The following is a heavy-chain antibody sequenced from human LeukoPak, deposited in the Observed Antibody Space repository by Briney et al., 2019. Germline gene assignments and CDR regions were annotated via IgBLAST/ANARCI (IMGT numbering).Heavy chain of an antibody. CDR3: ARHVRGDAFDI. Sequence: PSETLSLTCTVSGGSISSSSYYWGWSRQPPGKGLEWIGSIYYSGSTYYNPSLKSRVTISVDTSKNQFSLKLSSVTAADTAVYYCARHVRGDAFDIWGQGTMVTVSS. CDR1: GGSISSSSYY. CDR2: IYYSGST. D-gene: IGHD3-10*02. V-gene: IGHV4-39*01. J-gene: IGHJ3*02.